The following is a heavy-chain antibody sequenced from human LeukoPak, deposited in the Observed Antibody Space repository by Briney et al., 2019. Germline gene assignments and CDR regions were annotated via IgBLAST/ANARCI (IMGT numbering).Heavy chain of an antibody. J-gene: IGHJ4*02. D-gene: IGHD2-2*01. V-gene: IGHV3-66*02. Sequence: GGSLRLSCAAPGFTVSSNYMSWVRQAPGKGLEWVSVIYSGGSTYYADSVKGRFTISRDNSKNTLYLQMNSLRAEDTAVYYCASAKSDCSSTSCPFDYWGQGTLVTVSS. CDR1: GFTVSSNY. CDR3: ASAKSDCSSTSCPFDY. CDR2: IYSGGST.